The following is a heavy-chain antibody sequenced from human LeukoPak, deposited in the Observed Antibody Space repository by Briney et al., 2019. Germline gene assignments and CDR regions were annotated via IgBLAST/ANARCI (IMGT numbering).Heavy chain of an antibody. CDR3: VREGAGEYSLGYQLDY. D-gene: IGHD6-6*01. CDR2: IYYTGDT. V-gene: IGHV4-59*01. J-gene: IGHJ4*02. Sequence: SETLSLTCSVSGGSFGGDYWSWIRQPPGRGLEWIGNIYYTGDTNYNPSLKSRVTISVDTSKNQFSLKLSSVTAADTAVYYCVREGAGEYSLGYQLDYWGQGTLVTVSS. CDR1: GGSFGGDY.